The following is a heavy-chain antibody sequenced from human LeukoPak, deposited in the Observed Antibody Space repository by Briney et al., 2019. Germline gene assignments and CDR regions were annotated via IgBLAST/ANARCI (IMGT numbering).Heavy chain of an antibody. CDR2: ISGYNGNT. CDR3: ARDGRHRYYYDSSGFYGSWFDP. CDR1: GYTFTSYG. D-gene: IGHD3-22*01. J-gene: IGHJ5*02. V-gene: IGHV1-18*01. Sequence: APVKVSCKASGYTFTSYGVSWVRQAPGQGLEWMGWISGYNGNTKNAQKLQGRVTMTTDTSTSTAYMELRSLRSDDTAVYYCARDGRHRYYYDSSGFYGSWFDPWGQGTLVTVSS.